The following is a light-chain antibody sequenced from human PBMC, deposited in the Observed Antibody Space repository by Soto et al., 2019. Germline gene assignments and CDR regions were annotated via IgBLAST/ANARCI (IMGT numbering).Light chain of an antibody. CDR2: GAS. Sequence: EIVMTQSPATLSMSPGERATLSCRASQSVSSSVSSNLAWYQQKPGQAPRLLIFGASTRATGIPARFSGSGSGPEFTLTISSLQSEDFAVYYCQQYDDWPPTFXQGTKVDIK. J-gene: IGKJ1*01. V-gene: IGKV3-15*01. CDR3: QQYDDWPPT. CDR1: QSVSSSVSSN.